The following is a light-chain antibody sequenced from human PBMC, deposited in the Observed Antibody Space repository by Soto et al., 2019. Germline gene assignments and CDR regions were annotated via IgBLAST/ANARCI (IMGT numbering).Light chain of an antibody. CDR1: SSNVGSYKL. J-gene: IGLJ2*01. V-gene: IGLV2-14*02. CDR2: EVN. Sequence: QSVLTQPASVSGSPGQSITISCTGTSSNVGSYKLVSWYQQHPGKAPKLMSFEVNKRPSGVSNRFSGSKSGNTASLTISGLQSEDEADYYCSSYTGSSTWVFGGGTKLTVL. CDR3: SSYTGSSTWV.